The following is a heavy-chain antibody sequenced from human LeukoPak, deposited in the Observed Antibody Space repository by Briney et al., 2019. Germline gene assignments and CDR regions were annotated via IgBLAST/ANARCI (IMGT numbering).Heavy chain of an antibody. Sequence: SGTLSLTCAVSGGSISSSNWWSWVRQPPGKGLEWIGYIYYTGSTNYSPSLKSRVTISVDTSKNQFSLKLSSMTAADTAVYYCARAGGFSSGYIFWGQGTLVTVSS. D-gene: IGHD3-22*01. CDR1: GGSISSSNW. V-gene: IGHV4-4*02. J-gene: IGHJ4*02. CDR3: ARAGGFSSGYIF. CDR2: IYYTGST.